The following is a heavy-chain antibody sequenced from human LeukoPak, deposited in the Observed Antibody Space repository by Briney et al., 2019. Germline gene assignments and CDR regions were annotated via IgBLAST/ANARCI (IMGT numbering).Heavy chain of an antibody. Sequence: GGSLRLSCAASGFTFSSYDMNWVRQAPGKGLEWVSHITRSGTTIYYADSVKGRFTISRDNAKNSLYLQMNSLRADDTAVYSCARQTTTVTQFDYWGQGTLVTVSS. J-gene: IGHJ4*02. V-gene: IGHV3-48*03. CDR3: ARQTTTVTQFDY. CDR2: ITRSGTTI. CDR1: GFTFSSYD. D-gene: IGHD4-17*01.